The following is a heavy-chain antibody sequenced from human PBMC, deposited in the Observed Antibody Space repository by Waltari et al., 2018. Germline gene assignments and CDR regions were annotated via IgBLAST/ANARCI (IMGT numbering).Heavy chain of an antibody. V-gene: IGHV1-2*06. CDR2: INPNTGAT. Sequence: QVQLVQSGAELKKPGASVTVSCKASGYTFNPYEIHWVRQAPGQGLEWMGRINPNTGATDFAQSFQGRVTLPTATSNTTAYMFLSSLTSGDTAIYSCARDRGGFGELLAYWGQGTLVTVSS. D-gene: IGHD3-10*01. J-gene: IGHJ4*02. CDR3: ARDRGGFGELLAY. CDR1: GYTFNPYE.